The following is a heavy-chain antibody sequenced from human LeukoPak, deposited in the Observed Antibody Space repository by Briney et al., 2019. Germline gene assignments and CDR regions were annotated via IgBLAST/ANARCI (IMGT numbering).Heavy chain of an antibody. CDR2: ISAYNGNT. D-gene: IGHD3-22*01. Sequence: GASVKVSCKASGYTFTSYGISWVRQAPGQGLEWMGWISAYNGNTNYAQKLQGRVTMTTDTSTSTAYMELRSLRSDDTAAYYCARDPGYYDSSGYYGLDYWGQGTLVTVSS. V-gene: IGHV1-18*01. J-gene: IGHJ4*02. CDR3: ARDPGYYDSSGYYGLDY. CDR1: GYTFTSYG.